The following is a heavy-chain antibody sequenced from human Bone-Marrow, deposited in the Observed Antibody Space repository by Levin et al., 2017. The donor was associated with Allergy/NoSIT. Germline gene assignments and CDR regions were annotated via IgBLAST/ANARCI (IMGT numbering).Heavy chain of an antibody. CDR1: GYTFTSFD. CDR2: MNPNSGYT. Sequence: GESLKISCKASGYTFTSFDINWVRQATGQGLEWMGYMNPNSGYTGYAQRFEDRITMTRSTSISTAYMELSSLRSEDTAVYYCARRMGDAFDIWGQGTMVTVSS. D-gene: IGHD3-16*01. J-gene: IGHJ3*02. CDR3: ARRMGDAFDI. V-gene: IGHV1-8*01.